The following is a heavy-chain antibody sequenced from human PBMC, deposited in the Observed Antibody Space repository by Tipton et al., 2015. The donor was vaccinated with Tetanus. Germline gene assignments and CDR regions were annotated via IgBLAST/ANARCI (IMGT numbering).Heavy chain of an antibody. CDR1: GGSISSYY. D-gene: IGHD2-21*02. V-gene: IGHV4-59*01. CDR3: ARGFCGGDCGLDI. Sequence: TLSLTCTVSGGSISSYYWSWIRQPPGKGLEWIGYIYYSGSTNYNPSLKSRVTISVDTSKNPFSLKLSSVTAADTAVYYCARGFCGGDCGLDIWGQGTMVTVSS. J-gene: IGHJ3*02. CDR2: IYYSGST.